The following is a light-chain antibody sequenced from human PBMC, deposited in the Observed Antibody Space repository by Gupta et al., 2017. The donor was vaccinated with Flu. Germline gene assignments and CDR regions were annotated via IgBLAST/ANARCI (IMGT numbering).Light chain of an antibody. Sequence: QSVLTPPPSVSGAPGQRVTIPCTGSSSNIGAGYDVHWYQQLPATAPKLLIYGNSNRPSGVPDRFSGSKSGTSASLAITGLQAEDEADYYCQSYDSSLSGYVFGTGTKVTVL. CDR3: QSYDSSLSGYV. V-gene: IGLV1-40*01. CDR1: SSNIGAGYD. J-gene: IGLJ1*01. CDR2: GNS.